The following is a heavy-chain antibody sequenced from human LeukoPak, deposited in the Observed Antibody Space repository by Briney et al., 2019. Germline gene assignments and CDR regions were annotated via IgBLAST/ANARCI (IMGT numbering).Heavy chain of an antibody. CDR2: ISYDGSNK. CDR3: AKGITGLDP. V-gene: IGHV3-30*18. J-gene: IGHJ5*02. Sequence: PAGGSLRLSCAASGFTFSSYGMHWVRQAPGKGLEWVAVISYDGSNKYYADSVKGRFTISRDNSKNTLYLQMNSLRAEDTAVYYCAKGITGLDPWGQGTLVTVSS. D-gene: IGHD3-10*01. CDR1: GFTFSSYG.